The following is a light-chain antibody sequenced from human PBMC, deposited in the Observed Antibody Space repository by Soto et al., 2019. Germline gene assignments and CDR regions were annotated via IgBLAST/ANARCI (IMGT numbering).Light chain of an antibody. CDR1: HDIKKY. CDR3: QQYDNLPFT. V-gene: IGKV1-33*01. Sequence: DIQMTQSPSSLSASVGDRVTITCQASHDIKKYLNWYQQKAHKVPKLLIYDASNLETGVPSRFSGSGSGTDFTFTISSLQPEDIATYYCQQYDNLPFTFGGGTKVEIK. J-gene: IGKJ4*01. CDR2: DAS.